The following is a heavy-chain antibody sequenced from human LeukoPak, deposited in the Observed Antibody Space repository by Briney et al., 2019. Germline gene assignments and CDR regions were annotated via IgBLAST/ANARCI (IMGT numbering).Heavy chain of an antibody. CDR3: ARVEARSSDDSGYPF. Sequence: ASVKVSCKASGYSFTSFYVHWVRQAPGQGPEWMGWINPNNGGTNYARQFQSRVTLTRDTSINTAYMDLTRLTPDDTAVYYCARVEARSSDDSGYPFWGQGTLVTVSS. CDR2: INPNNGGT. CDR1: GYSFTSFY. D-gene: IGHD5-12*01. J-gene: IGHJ4*02. V-gene: IGHV1-2*02.